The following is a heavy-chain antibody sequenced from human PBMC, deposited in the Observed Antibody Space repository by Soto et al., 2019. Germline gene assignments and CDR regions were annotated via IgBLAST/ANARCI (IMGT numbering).Heavy chain of an antibody. CDR1: GFTFSSYE. CDR2: ISSTGTSM. CDR3: ARETHFIDY. J-gene: IGHJ4*02. V-gene: IGHV3-48*03. Sequence: VQLVESGGDLVQPGGSLRLSCAASGFTFSSYEMNWVRQAPGKGLEWVSYISSTGTSMDYADSVKGRFTISRDNAKNSLHLQLNSLRGEDTAVYYCARETHFIDYWGQGTLVSVSA.